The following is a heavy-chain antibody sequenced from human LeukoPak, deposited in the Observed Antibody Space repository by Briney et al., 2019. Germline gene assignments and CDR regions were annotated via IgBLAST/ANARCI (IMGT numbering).Heavy chain of an antibody. V-gene: IGHV4-4*07. CDR3: ARDSGTTGEVKFDP. CDR2: ISGSGTI. J-gene: IGHJ5*02. CDR1: GGSINSY. D-gene: IGHD3-10*01. Sequence: SETLSLTCIVSGGSINSYWSWIRRPAGKGVEWIGRISGSGTITYNPALQSRLTISIDTSKNQFSLKLMSVTAADTAVYYCARDSGTTGEVKFDPWGQGTLVTVSS.